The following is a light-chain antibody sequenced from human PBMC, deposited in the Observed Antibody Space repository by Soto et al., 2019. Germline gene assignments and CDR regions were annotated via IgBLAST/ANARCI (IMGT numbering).Light chain of an antibody. CDR1: RSTIGSNP. V-gene: IGLV1-44*01. J-gene: IGLJ3*02. CDR2: RSD. CDR3: ATWDDNVYGPV. Sequence: QSVLTHPPSASGTPGQRVTISCSGSRSTIGSNPVQWYRQLPGTAPQLLIYRSDQRPSGVPDRFSGSKSGTSASLTISGLQSEDEADYHCATWDDNVYGPVFGGGTKLTVL.